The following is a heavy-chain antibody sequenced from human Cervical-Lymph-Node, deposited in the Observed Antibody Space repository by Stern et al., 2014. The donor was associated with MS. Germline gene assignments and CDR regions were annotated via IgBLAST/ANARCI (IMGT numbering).Heavy chain of an antibody. CDR2: TSDDGDKN. CDR1: GFTFRNYA. Sequence: QLVQSGGGVVQPGRSLRLSCVASGFTFRNYAMHWVRQAPGKGLEWVAVTSDDGDKNYYADSVRGRFTVSRNNSKNTLYLQISSLRPDDTATYYCARSAHSDYWGQGSLVIVSS. D-gene: IGHD3-3*02. V-gene: IGHV3-30-3*01. J-gene: IGHJ4*02. CDR3: ARSAHSDY.